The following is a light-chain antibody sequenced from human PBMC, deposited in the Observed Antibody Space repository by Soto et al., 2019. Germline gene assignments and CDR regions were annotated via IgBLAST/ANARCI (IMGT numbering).Light chain of an antibody. CDR1: SSDVGAYKF. Sequence: QSVLTQPASVSGSPGQSITIFCTGTSSDVGAYKFVSWYRHHPGRAPQVMIYEVTTRPSGVSSRFSGSKSGNTASLTISGLQPEDEGDYYCSSYSSTSTPWVFGGGTKLTVL. V-gene: IGLV2-14*01. J-gene: IGLJ3*02. CDR3: SSYSSTSTPWV. CDR2: EVT.